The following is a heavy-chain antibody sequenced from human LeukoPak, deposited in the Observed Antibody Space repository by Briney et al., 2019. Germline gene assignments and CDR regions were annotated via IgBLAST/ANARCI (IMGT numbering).Heavy chain of an antibody. CDR2: IYTSGST. Sequence: SETLSLTCTVSGGSISSYYWSWIRQPPGKGLEWIGRIYTSGSTNYNPSLKSRVTMSVDTSKDQFSLKLSSVTAADTAVYYCARGSVRDFWSGYYRHQPYFDYWGQGTLVTVSS. V-gene: IGHV4-4*07. CDR1: GGSISSYY. D-gene: IGHD3-3*01. J-gene: IGHJ4*02. CDR3: ARGSVRDFWSGYYRHQPYFDY.